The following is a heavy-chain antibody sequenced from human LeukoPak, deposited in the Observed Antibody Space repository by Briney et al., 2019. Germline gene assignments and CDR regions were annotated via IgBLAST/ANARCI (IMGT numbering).Heavy chain of an antibody. J-gene: IGHJ5*02. CDR1: GFTFSSYS. V-gene: IGHV3-21*01. CDR3: AREMLAAVAAQS. CDR2: ITSSSYI. D-gene: IGHD6-19*01. Sequence: GGSLRLSCAASGFTFSSYSMNWVRQAPGKGLEWVSSITSSSYIYYADSVKGRFTISRDNAKNSLYLQVNSLRAEDTAVYYCAREMLAAVAAQSWGQGTLVTVSS.